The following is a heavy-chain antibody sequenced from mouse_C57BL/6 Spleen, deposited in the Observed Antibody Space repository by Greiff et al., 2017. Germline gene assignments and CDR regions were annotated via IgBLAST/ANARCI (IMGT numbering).Heavy chain of an antibody. V-gene: IGHV8-5*01. J-gene: IGHJ3*01. CDR1: GFSLSTSNMG. D-gene: IGHD2-3*01. CDR3: AQIASQGDGYYGWFAY. Sequence: VKLVESGPGILQPSQTLSLTCSFSGFSLSTSNMGIGWIRQPSGKGLEWLAHIWWNDDKYYNPSLKSRLTISKDTSNNQVFLKITSVDTADTATYYWAQIASQGDGYYGWFAYWGQGTLVTVSA. CDR2: IWWNDDK.